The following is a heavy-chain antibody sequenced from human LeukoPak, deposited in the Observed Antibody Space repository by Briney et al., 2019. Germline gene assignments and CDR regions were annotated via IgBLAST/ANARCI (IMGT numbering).Heavy chain of an antibody. D-gene: IGHD3-16*02. V-gene: IGHV1-69*06. CDR3: ATEGGTFGGVIVPLDY. J-gene: IGHJ4*02. Sequence: SVKVSCKASGGTFSSYAISWVRQAPGQGLEWMGGIIPIFGTANYAQKFQGRVTMTEDTSTDTAYMELSSLRSEDTAVYYCATEGGTFGGVIVPLDYWGQGTLVTVSS. CDR1: GGTFSSYA. CDR2: IIPIFGTA.